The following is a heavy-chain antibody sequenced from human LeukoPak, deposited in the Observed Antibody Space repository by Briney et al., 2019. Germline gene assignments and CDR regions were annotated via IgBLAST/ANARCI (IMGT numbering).Heavy chain of an antibody. J-gene: IGHJ4*02. D-gene: IGHD5-18*01. CDR3: AREGDTYGYGRGQNEY. CDR2: ISGSGGST. V-gene: IGHV3-23*01. CDR1: GFTFSSYA. Sequence: GGSLRLSCAASGFTFSSYAMSWVRQAPGKGLEWASAISGSGGSTYYADSVKGRFTISRDNSKNTLYLQMNSLRAEDTAVYYCAREGDTYGYGRGQNEYWGQGTLVTVSS.